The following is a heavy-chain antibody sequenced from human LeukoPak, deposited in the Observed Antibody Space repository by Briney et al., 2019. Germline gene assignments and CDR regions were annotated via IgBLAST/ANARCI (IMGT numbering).Heavy chain of an antibody. D-gene: IGHD3-9*01. V-gene: IGHV1-69*13. J-gene: IGHJ4*02. CDR3: ARRPTLTGYYGGYYFDY. CDR1: GSTFSSYA. Sequence: GASVKVSCKASGSTFSSYAISWVRQAPGQGLGWMGGIIPIFGTANYAQKFQGRVTITADESTSTAYMELSSLRSEDTAVYYCARRPTLTGYYGGYYFDYWGQGTLVTVSS. CDR2: IIPIFGTA.